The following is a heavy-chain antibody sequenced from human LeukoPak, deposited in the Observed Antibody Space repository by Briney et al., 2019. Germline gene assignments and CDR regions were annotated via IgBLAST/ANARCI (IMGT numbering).Heavy chain of an antibody. CDR1: GFTFTSSA. V-gene: IGHV1-58*01. D-gene: IGHD6-6*01. CDR3: AAELPIAARERAYYYYGMDV. J-gene: IGHJ6*02. CDR2: IVVGSGNT. Sequence: ASVKVSCKASGFTFTSSAVQWVRQARGRRLEWIGWIVVGSGNTNYAQKFQERVTITRDMSTSTAYMELSSLRSEDTAVYYCAAELPIAARERAYYYYGMDVWGQGATVTVSS.